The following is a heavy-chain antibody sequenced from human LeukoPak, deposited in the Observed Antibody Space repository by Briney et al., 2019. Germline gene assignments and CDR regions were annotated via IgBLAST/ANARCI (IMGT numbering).Heavy chain of an antibody. CDR3: ARKSSGHYPFDC. CDR2: ISPSGDIT. Sequence: GGSLRLSCAASGFTFSTYTMSWVRQRPGKGLDWVSTISPSGDITQYADSVKGHFTISRDNSESTLFLQMTSLRAEDTAVYYCARKSSGHYPFDCWGQGTLVTVSS. D-gene: IGHD3-22*01. J-gene: IGHJ4*02. CDR1: GFTFSTYT. V-gene: IGHV3-23*01.